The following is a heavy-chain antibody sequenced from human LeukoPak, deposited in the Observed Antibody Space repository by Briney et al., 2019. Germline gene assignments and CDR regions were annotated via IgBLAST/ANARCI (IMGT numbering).Heavy chain of an antibody. CDR2: INSDGSST. J-gene: IGHJ3*01. V-gene: IGHV3-74*01. CDR1: GFTFSSYW. CDR3: ARAAVANTRLFAFDV. D-gene: IGHD6-19*01. Sequence: GGSLRLSCAASGFTFSSYWMHWVRQAPGKGLVWVSRINSDGSSTSYADSVKGRFTISRDNAKNTLYVQMNSLRVEDTAVYYCARAAVANTRLFAFDVWGQGTMVTVSS.